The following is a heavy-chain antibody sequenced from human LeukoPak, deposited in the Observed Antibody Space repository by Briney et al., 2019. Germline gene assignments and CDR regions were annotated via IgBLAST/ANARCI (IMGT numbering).Heavy chain of an antibody. CDR1: GFTLSDYA. CDR3: AREVVATRFDN. Sequence: GGSLRLSCAASGFTLSDYAMTWVRQAPGKGLEWVSFIHRSGATTYYADSVKGRFTISRDNVKNTIDLQMSSLGVEDTAVYYCAREVVATRFDNWGQETLVTVSP. CDR2: IHRSGATT. V-gene: IGHV3-23*01. D-gene: IGHD5-12*01. J-gene: IGHJ4*02.